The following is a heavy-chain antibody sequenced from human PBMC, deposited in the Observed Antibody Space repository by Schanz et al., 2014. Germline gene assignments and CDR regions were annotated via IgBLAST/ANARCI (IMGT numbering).Heavy chain of an antibody. V-gene: IGHV4-4*07. D-gene: IGHD3-22*01. Sequence: QVQLQESGPALVKPSETLSLTCTVSGGSISSEYWSWIRQPAGKGLEWIGRIYNSGKTNYNPSLESRVSMSVDTSKKQLSLKLRSVSAADTAVYYCATWRGDDSGGHGQFDYWGQGALVTVSS. CDR3: ATWRGDDSGGHGQFDY. CDR1: GGSISSEY. J-gene: IGHJ4*02. CDR2: IYNSGKT.